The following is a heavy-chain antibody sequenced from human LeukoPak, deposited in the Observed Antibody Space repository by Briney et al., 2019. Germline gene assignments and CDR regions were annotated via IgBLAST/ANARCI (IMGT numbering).Heavy chain of an antibody. CDR2: MNPNSGNT. V-gene: IGHV1-8*03. D-gene: IGHD2-21*02. Sequence: ASVKVSCKASGYTFTSYDINWVRQATGQGLEWMGWMNPNSGNTGYAQKFQGRVTITRNTSISTAYMELSSLRSEDTAVYYCARVALAYCGGDCYSDYWGQGTLVTVSS. J-gene: IGHJ4*02. CDR3: ARVALAYCGGDCYSDY. CDR1: GYTFTSYD.